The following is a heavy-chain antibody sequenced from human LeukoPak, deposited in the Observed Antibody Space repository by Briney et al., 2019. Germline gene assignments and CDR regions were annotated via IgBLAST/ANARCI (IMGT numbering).Heavy chain of an antibody. J-gene: IGHJ4*02. D-gene: IGHD2-21*02. CDR3: ARGGGAYCGDDCYRNFDY. Sequence: GESLRLSCAVSGLTVSSPYMSWVHQAPGKGLEWVSVIYAGGSTYYADSVKGRFTISRDNSKNTLHLQMNSLRPEDTAVYYCARGGGAYCGDDCYRNFDYWGQGALVTVSS. CDR2: IYAGGST. CDR1: GLTVSSPY. V-gene: IGHV3-66*02.